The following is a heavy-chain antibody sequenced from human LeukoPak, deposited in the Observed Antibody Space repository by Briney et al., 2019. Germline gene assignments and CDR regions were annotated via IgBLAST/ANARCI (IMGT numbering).Heavy chain of an antibody. CDR1: GGSTNNYY. V-gene: IGHV4-59*01. CDR3: ARESGSYLWRSWLNP. J-gene: IGHJ5*02. Sequence: SETLSLTCTVSGGSTNNYYWTWIRQPPGKGLEWIGNIYNSGNTNHNPSLKSRVTISIDTSKNQFSLKVISVTAADTAIYYCARESGSYLWRSWLNPWGQGTLVTVSS. D-gene: IGHD3-16*01. CDR2: IYNSGNT.